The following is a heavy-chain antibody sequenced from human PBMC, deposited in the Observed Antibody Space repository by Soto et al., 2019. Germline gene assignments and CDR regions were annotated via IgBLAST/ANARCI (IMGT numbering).Heavy chain of an antibody. CDR1: GYTFTGYY. V-gene: IGHV1-46*01. CDR3: AREGSSGWPFEY. Sequence: ASVKVSCKASGYTFTGYYMHWVRQAPGQGLEWMGIINPTGGATTYAQKFQGRVTMTKDTSTSTVYMEMSSLRSEDTAVYYCAREGSSGWPFEYWGQGTLVTVSS. J-gene: IGHJ4*02. D-gene: IGHD6-19*01. CDR2: INPTGGAT.